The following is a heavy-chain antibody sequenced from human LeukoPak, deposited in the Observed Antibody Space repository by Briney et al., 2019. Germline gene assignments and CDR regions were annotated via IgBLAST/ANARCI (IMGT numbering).Heavy chain of an antibody. J-gene: IGHJ5*02. CDR1: GGSFSGYY. CDR3: ARLISGAAAGANWFDP. Sequence: PSETLSLTCAVYGGSFSGYYWSWIRQPPGKGLEWIGEINHSGSTNYNPSLKSRVTMSVDTSKNQFSLKLSSVTAADTAVYYCARLISGAAAGANWFDPWGQGTLVTVSS. CDR2: INHSGST. V-gene: IGHV4-34*01. D-gene: IGHD6-13*01.